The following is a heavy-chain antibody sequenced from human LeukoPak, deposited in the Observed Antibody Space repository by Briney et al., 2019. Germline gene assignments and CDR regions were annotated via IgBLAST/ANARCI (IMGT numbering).Heavy chain of an antibody. J-gene: IGHJ6*03. CDR3: ARAMKYPWYYYYMDV. CDR1: XYTFTSYY. CDR2: INPNSGGT. V-gene: IGHV1-2*02. Sequence: ASXKVSCKASXYTFTSYYMHWVRQAPGQGLEWMGWINPNSGGTNYAQKFQGRVTMTRDTSISTAYMELSRLRSDDTAVYYCARAMKYPWYYYYMDVWGKGTTVTVSS. D-gene: IGHD2-2*01.